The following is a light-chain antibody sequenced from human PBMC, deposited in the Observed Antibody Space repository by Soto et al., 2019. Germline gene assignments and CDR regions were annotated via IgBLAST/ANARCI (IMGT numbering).Light chain of an antibody. J-gene: IGKJ2*01. CDR1: QTISRY. V-gene: IGKV1-39*01. Sequence: DIQMTQSPSSLSASVGDRVTVTCRASQTISRYLNWYQQNPGKAPKLLIYAASSLQSGVPSRLSSSGSGTDFTLTISSLQPEDFAAYYCQQSSDIPYTFGQGTKLEIK. CDR2: AAS. CDR3: QQSSDIPYT.